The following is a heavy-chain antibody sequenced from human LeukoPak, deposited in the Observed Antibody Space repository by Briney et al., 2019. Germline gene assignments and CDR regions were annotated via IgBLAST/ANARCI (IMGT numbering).Heavy chain of an antibody. D-gene: IGHD3-10*01. CDR1: GGSISSGGYY. CDR3: ARHGSGSYYNY. Sequence: SETLSLTCTVSGGSISSGGYYWSWIRQHPGKGLEWIGYIYYSGYTNYNPSLKSRVTISVDTSKNQFSLKLSSVTAADTAVYYCARHGSGSYYNYWGQGTLVTVSS. J-gene: IGHJ4*02. V-gene: IGHV4-61*08. CDR2: IYYSGYT.